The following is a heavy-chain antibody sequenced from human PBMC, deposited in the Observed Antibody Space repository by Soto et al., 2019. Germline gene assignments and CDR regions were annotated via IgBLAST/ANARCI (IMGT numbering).Heavy chain of an antibody. CDR2: ISYDGSNK. D-gene: IGHD6-6*01. CDR1: GFTFSSYG. J-gene: IGHJ4*02. V-gene: IGHV3-30*18. CDR3: AKDSGSSDRTFDY. Sequence: QVQLVESGGGVVQPGRSLRLSCAASGFTFSSYGMHWVRQAPGKGLEWVAVISYDGSNKYYADSVKGRFTISRDNSKNTLYLQMNSLRAEDTAVYYCAKDSGSSDRTFDYWGQGTLVTVSS.